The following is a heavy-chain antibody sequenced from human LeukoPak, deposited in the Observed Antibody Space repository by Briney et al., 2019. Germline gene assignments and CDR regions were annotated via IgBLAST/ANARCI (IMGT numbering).Heavy chain of an antibody. V-gene: IGHV1-18*01. J-gene: IGHJ4*02. CDR2: INPHNGNT. CDR3: ARDPDGARDFDY. Sequence: GASVKVSCKASGYTFKSYGISWVRQAPGQGLEWMGWINPHNGNTNYAQKFRGRVTMTTDTSTSTAYMELRSLRSDDTAVYYCARDPDGARDFDYWGQGTLVTVSS. D-gene: IGHD4/OR15-4a*01. CDR1: GYTFKSYG.